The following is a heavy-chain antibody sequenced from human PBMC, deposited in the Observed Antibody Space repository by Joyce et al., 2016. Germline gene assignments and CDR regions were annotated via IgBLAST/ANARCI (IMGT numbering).Heavy chain of an antibody. Sequence: EVQLVQSGAEVQKPGESLKISCKSSGFSFNGYWIAWVRQMPGKGLEWMGNIYPGDSRTRYSPSFQVQVTISADKSINTAYLHWSSLKASDTAIYYCARVISHSHFDTWGQGTLVTVSS. CDR2: IYPGDSRT. CDR1: GFSFNGYW. CDR3: ARVISHSHFDT. V-gene: IGHV5-51*01. J-gene: IGHJ4*02. D-gene: IGHD2-21*01.